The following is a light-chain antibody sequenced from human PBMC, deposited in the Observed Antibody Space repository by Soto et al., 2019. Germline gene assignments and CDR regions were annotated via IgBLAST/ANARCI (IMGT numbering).Light chain of an antibody. J-gene: IGKJ1*01. CDR3: QQRSNWPRT. Sequence: EIVLTQSPATLSLSPGERATLSCRASQSVSSYLAWHQQKYGQAPRLLIYDASNRATGIPARFSGSGSGTDFTLTISSLEPEDFAVYYCQQRSNWPRTFGQGTKVDIK. V-gene: IGKV3-11*01. CDR1: QSVSSY. CDR2: DAS.